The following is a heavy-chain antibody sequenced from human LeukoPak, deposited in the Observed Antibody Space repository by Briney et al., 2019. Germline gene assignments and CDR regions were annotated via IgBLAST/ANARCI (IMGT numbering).Heavy chain of an antibody. CDR3: TRHAVGKYCGGDCGSDY. V-gene: IGHV3-73*01. CDR2: IRSKANSYAT. J-gene: IGHJ4*02. D-gene: IGHD2-21*02. Sequence: GGSLRLSCAASGFTFSGSAMHWVRQASGKGLEWGGRIRSKANSYATTYAASVKGRFTISRDDSKNTAYLQMNSLKTEDTAVYYCTRHAVGKYCGGDCGSDYWGQGTLVTVSS. CDR1: GFTFSGSA.